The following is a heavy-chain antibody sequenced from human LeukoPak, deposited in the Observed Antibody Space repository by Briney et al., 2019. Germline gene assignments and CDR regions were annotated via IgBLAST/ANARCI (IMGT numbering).Heavy chain of an antibody. CDR1: GGSISNYY. CDR2: IYTSGST. D-gene: IGHD1-26*01. J-gene: IGHJ4*02. V-gene: IGHV4-4*07. CDR3: ASGLERGEGELLDY. Sequence: SETLSLTCTVSGGSISNYYWSWIRQPAGKGLEWIGRIYTSGSTNYNPSLRSRVTMSVDTSKNQFSLKLSSVTAADTAVYYCASGLERGEGELLDYWGQGTLVTVSS.